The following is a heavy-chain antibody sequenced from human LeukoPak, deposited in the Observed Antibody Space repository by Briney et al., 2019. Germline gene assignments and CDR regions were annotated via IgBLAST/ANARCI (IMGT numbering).Heavy chain of an antibody. V-gene: IGHV1-69*01. Sequence: GSSVKVSCKASGGTFSSYAISWVRQAPGQGLEWMGGIIPIFGTANYAQKFQGRVTITADESTSTAYMELSSLRSEDTAVYYCARAARAIVVVPAAPGGSWFDPWGQGTLVTVSS. CDR1: GGTFSSYA. CDR2: IIPIFGTA. CDR3: ARAARAIVVVPAAPGGSWFDP. J-gene: IGHJ5*02. D-gene: IGHD2-2*01.